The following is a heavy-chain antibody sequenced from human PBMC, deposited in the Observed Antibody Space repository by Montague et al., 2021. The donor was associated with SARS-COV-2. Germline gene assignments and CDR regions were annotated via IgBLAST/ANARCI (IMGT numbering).Heavy chain of an antibody. CDR1: GGSISSSSYY. Sequence: SDTLSLTCTVSGGSISSSSYYWGWIRQPPGKGLERIGSIYYSGSTYYNPSLKSRVTISVDTSKNQFSLKLSSVTAADTAGYYCARVGRQQLVRLSGMDVWGQGTTVTVSS. CDR3: ARVGRQQLVRLSGMDV. J-gene: IGHJ6*02. V-gene: IGHV4-39*07. D-gene: IGHD6-13*01. CDR2: IYYSGST.